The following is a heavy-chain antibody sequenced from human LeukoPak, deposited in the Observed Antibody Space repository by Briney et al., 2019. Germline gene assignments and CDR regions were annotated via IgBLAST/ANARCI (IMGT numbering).Heavy chain of an antibody. CDR2: IRSKANNYAT. CDR3: TSVVGATFDY. CDR1: GFTFSAST. D-gene: IGHD1-26*01. V-gene: IGHV3-73*01. J-gene: IGHJ4*02. Sequence: GGSLRLSCAASGFTFSASTMHWVRQASGEGLEWVGRIRSKANNYATAYAASVQGRFTIPRDDSKNTAYLQMNSLKTEDTALYYCTSVVGATFDYWGQGTLVTVSS.